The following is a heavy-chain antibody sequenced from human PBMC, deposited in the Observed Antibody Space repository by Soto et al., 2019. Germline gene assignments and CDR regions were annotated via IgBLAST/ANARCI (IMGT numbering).Heavy chain of an antibody. CDR3: AGDRPWSWNYISPNYCGMDV. Sequence: QVQLVQSGAEVKKPGASVKVSCKASGYTFTSYGMNWVRQAPGQGREWMGWISAYNGNTNYAQKLQGRVTMTTDTSTSTAYMELRSLRSDDTAVYYCAGDRPWSWNYISPNYCGMDVWGQGTTVTVSS. D-gene: IGHD1-7*01. J-gene: IGHJ6*02. CDR2: ISAYNGNT. V-gene: IGHV1-18*04. CDR1: GYTFTSYG.